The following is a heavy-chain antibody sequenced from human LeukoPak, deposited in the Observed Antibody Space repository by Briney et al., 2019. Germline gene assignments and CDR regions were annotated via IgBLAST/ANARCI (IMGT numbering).Heavy chain of an antibody. CDR3: ARDRGSYGSWTPYDY. CDR1: GGSVSSGSYY. D-gene: IGHD1-26*01. Sequence: SETLSLTCTVSGGSVSSGSYYWSWIRQPPGKGLEWIGYIYYSGSTNYNPSLKSRVTISVDTSKNQFSLKLSSVTAADTAVYYCARDRGSYGSWTPYDYWGQGTLVTVSS. J-gene: IGHJ4*02. V-gene: IGHV4-61*01. CDR2: IYYSGST.